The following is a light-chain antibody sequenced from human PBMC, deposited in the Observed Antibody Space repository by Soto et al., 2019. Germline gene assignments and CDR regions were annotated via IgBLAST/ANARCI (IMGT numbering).Light chain of an antibody. CDR3: QFYGSSPRT. J-gene: IGKJ1*01. CDR2: GAS. CDR1: ESVSS. Sequence: EIVLTQSPGTLSLSPGERATLSCRASESVSSIAWYQQKPGQTPRLRIYGASSRATDIPDRFSGSGSGTDFTLTVSRLEPEDFAVYYCQFYGSSPRTFGQGTKVDIK. V-gene: IGKV3-20*01.